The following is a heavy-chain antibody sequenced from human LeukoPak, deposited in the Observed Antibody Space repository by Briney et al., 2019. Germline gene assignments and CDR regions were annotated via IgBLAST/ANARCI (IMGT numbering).Heavy chain of an antibody. Sequence: GGSLRLSCAASGFTFSSNDMHWVRKATEKGLEWVSGIAVAGDTYYTDSVKGRVTIARENARHSLYLQMNSLRAGDMSVYYCLRAAAYISGWYGVFDFWGQGTLVTVSS. CDR1: GFTFSSND. J-gene: IGHJ4*02. CDR3: LRAAAYISGWYGVFDF. CDR2: IAVAGDT. V-gene: IGHV3-13*01. D-gene: IGHD6-19*01.